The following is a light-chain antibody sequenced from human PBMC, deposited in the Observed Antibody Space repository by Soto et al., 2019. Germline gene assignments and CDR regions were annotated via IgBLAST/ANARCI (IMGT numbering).Light chain of an antibody. J-gene: IGKJ4*01. CDR3: KQYNNWPPTT. V-gene: IGKV3-15*01. CDR1: QSVSRN. CDR2: VAS. Sequence: EIVMTQSPATLSVSPGERATLSCRASQSVSRNLAWYQQKPGQAPRLLIYVASTRATGIPARLSGSGSGTEFTLTISSPQSEDFAAYYCKQYNNWPPTTFGGGTKVELK.